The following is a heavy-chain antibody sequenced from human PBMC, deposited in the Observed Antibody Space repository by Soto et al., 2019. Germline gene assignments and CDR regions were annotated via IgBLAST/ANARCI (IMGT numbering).Heavy chain of an antibody. Sequence: LKMSSKASGYRFANYLIGWVCQKPGKGLEWMGVIYPGDSETTYSPSFEGQVIISVDRSRGTAFLEWSSLKASDTAMYYCARPGAPTDTVVYDFWGQGTQVTVSS. V-gene: IGHV5-51*01. CDR3: ARPGAPTDTVVYDF. J-gene: IGHJ4*02. CDR1: GYRFANYL. D-gene: IGHD5-18*01. CDR2: IYPGDSET.